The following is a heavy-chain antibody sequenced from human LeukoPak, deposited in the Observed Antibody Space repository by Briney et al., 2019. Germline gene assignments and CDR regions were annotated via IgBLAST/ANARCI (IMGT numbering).Heavy chain of an antibody. Sequence: GGSLRLSCAASGFTFSSYEMNWVRQAPGKGLEWVSYISSSGSTIYYADSVKGRFTISRDNAKNSLYLQMNSLRAEDTAVYYCARDPLAYCGGDCYFFFDCWGQGTLVTVSS. CDR3: ARDPLAYCGGDCYFFFDC. CDR2: ISSSGSTI. CDR1: GFTFSSYE. J-gene: IGHJ4*02. V-gene: IGHV3-48*03. D-gene: IGHD2-21*02.